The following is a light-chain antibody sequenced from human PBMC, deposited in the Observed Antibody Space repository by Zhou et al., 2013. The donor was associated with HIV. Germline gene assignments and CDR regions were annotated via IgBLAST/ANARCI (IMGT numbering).Light chain of an antibody. CDR1: QGISSY. CDR3: QQLNSYPIT. J-gene: IGKJ5*01. Sequence: DIQLTQSPSFLSASVGDRVTITCRASQGISSYLAWYQQKPGKAPRLLISAASTLQTGVPSRFSGYGSATEFTLTISSLQPEDFATYYCQQLNSYPITFGQGTRLELK. CDR2: AAS. V-gene: IGKV1-9*01.